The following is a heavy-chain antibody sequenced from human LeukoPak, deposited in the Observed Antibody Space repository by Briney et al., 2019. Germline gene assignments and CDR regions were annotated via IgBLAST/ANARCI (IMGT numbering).Heavy chain of an antibody. CDR3: TREVYRSSWENAFDY. Sequence: GGSLRLSCTASGFTFGDYALSWVRQAPGKGLEGVGFIRSKAYGGTTEYAAPVKGRFTISRDDSKSIAYLQINSLKTEDTAVYFCTREVYRSSWENAFDYWGQGTLVTVSS. CDR2: IRSKAYGGTT. D-gene: IGHD6-13*01. V-gene: IGHV3-49*04. CDR1: GFTFGDYA. J-gene: IGHJ4*02.